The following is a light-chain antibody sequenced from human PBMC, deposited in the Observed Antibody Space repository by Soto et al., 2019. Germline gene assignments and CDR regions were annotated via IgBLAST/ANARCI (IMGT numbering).Light chain of an antibody. CDR2: GAF. Sequence: EIVMTQSPGTLSVSPGERATLSCRASQSVSSNLAWYQQKPGQAPRLLIYGAFTRATGIPARFSGSRSGTEFTLTISSLQSEDFAVYYCQQYNNWPPWTFGQGTKVEIK. CDR3: QQYNNWPPWT. J-gene: IGKJ1*01. CDR1: QSVSSN. V-gene: IGKV3-15*01.